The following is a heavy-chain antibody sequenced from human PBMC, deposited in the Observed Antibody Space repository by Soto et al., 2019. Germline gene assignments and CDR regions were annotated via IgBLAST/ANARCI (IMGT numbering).Heavy chain of an antibody. V-gene: IGHV1-18*04. CDR2: LNTGNGNT. CDR3: ARGENYGSARDGFDQ. D-gene: IGHD3-10*01. J-gene: IGHJ4*02. Sequence: QVLLVQSGAEVKKPGASVKVSYKASGYTFSTYGVSWVRQAPGQGLEWMGWLNTGNGNTHYAQKLQGRITLTTDTSTKTAYMELISVRSDDTAIYYCARGENYGSARDGFDQWGQGTLVTVSS. CDR1: GYTFSTYG.